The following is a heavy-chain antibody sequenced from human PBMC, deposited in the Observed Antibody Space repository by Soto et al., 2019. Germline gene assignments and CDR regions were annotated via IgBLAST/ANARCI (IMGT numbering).Heavy chain of an antibody. J-gene: IGHJ4*02. Sequence: QVQLVESGGGVVQPGRSLRLSCGASGFTFSSYGMHWVRQAPGKGLEWVAVISYDGSNKYYADSVKGRFTISRDNSKNTLSLQMNSLRAEDSAVYYCARDHVVAAAGTCFDYWGQGTLVTVSS. D-gene: IGHD6-13*01. CDR3: ARDHVVAAAGTCFDY. CDR1: GFTFSSYG. CDR2: ISYDGSNK. V-gene: IGHV3-30*03.